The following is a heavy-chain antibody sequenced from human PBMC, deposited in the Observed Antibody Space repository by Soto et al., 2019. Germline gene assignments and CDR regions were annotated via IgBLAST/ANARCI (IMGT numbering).Heavy chain of an antibody. CDR1: GYIFTSYC. J-gene: IGHJ4*02. CDR3: SRVDPGETSPFDH. V-gene: IGHV1-46*03. CDR2: INPFDGSR. D-gene: IGHD3-10*01. Sequence: ASVKVCCKASGYIFTSYCIHWVRQAPGQGLEWMGWINPFDGSRMFAQSFQGRVTMTRDTSTSTVYMEVSSLRSEDTAVYYCSRVDPGETSPFDHWGQGTLVTVSS.